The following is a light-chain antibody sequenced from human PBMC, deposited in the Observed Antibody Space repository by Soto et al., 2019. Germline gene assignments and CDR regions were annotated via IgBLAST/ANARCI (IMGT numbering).Light chain of an antibody. CDR1: QSVSSNY. CDR2: GAS. CDR3: QQYGNSPFT. J-gene: IGKJ3*01. V-gene: IGKV3-20*01. Sequence: EMVLTQSPGILSLSPGERATLSCRASQSVSSNYLAWYQQRPGQAPRLLIYGASNRATGIPDRFSGSGSGTDFTLTISRLEPEDVAMYYCQQYGNSPFTFGPGTKVDIK.